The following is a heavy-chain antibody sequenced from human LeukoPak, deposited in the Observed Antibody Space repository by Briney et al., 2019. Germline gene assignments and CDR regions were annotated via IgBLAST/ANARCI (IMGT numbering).Heavy chain of an antibody. CDR2: IYYSGNT. J-gene: IGHJ5*02. D-gene: IGHD2-2*01. CDR1: GDSISSSNSY. V-gene: IGHV4-39*07. Sequence: SETLSLTCTVSGDSISSSNSYWGWIRQPPGKGLEWIGSIYYSGNTYYNASLKSRVTISVDTSKNQFSLKLSSVTAADTAVYYCARDSIVVVPAAIHWFDPWGQGTLVTVSS. CDR3: ARDSIVVVPAAIHWFDP.